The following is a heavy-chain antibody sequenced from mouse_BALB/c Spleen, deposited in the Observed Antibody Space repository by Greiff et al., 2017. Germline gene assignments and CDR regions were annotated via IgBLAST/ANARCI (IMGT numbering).Heavy chain of an antibody. V-gene: IGHV5-9-4*01. Sequence: EVQGVESGGGLVKPGGSLKLSCAASGFTFSSYAMPWVRQSPEKRLEWVAEISSGGSYTYYPDNVTGRFTISRDNAKNTVYLEMSSLRSEDTAMYYCARGDGSYGWFADWGEGTLVTVSA. CDR2: ISSGGSYT. CDR3: ARGDGSYGWFAD. J-gene: IGHJ3*01. D-gene: IGHD1-1*02. CDR1: GFTFSSYA.